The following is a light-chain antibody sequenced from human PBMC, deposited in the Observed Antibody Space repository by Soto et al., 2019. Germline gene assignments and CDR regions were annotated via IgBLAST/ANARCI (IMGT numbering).Light chain of an antibody. V-gene: IGKV1-33*01. CDR3: QQYDNLPLT. CDR1: QDISNY. Sequence: DIQMTQSPSSLSASVGNRVTITCQASQDISNYLNWYQQKPGTAPKLLIYDASTLKTGVPSRFSGSGSGTDFTFTISSLQPEDIATYYCQQYDNLPLTFGGGTKVDIK. CDR2: DAS. J-gene: IGKJ4*01.